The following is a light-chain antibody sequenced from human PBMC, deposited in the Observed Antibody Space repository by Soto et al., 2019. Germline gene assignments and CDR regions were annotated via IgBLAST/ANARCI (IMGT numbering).Light chain of an antibody. CDR2: LNSDGSH. Sequence: QPVLTQSPSASASLGASVKLTCTLSSGHSSYAIAWHQQQPEKGPRYLMKLNSDGSHSKGDGIPARFSGSSSGAERYLAISRLQSEDEAAYYCQTWVAGIHNVFGTGAKVTVL. CDR1: SGHSSYA. V-gene: IGLV4-69*01. CDR3: QTWVAGIHNV. J-gene: IGLJ1*01.